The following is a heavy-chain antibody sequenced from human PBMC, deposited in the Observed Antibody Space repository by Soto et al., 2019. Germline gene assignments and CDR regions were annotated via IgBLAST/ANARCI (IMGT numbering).Heavy chain of an antibody. CDR1: GGYISSSSYY. J-gene: IGHJ6*03. Sequence: SETLSLTCTVSGGYISSSSYYWGWIRQPPGKGLEWIGSIYYSGSTYYNPSLKSRVTISVDTSKNQFSLKLSSVTAADTAVYYCARHYTDYYYYMDVWGKGTTVTVSS. CDR2: IYYSGST. CDR3: ARHYTDYYYYMDV. V-gene: IGHV4-39*01.